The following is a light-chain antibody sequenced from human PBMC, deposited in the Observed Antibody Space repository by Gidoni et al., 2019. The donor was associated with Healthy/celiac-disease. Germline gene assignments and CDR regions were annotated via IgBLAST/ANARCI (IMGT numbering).Light chain of an antibody. CDR3: QQRSNWPPIT. CDR2: DAS. Sequence: EIVLTPSPATLSLSPGERATLSCSASQSVSSYLAWYQQKPGQAPRLLIYDASNRATGIPARFSGSGSGTDFTLTISSLEPEDFAVYYCQQRSNWPPITCGGGTKVEIK. J-gene: IGKJ4*01. V-gene: IGKV3-11*01. CDR1: QSVSSY.